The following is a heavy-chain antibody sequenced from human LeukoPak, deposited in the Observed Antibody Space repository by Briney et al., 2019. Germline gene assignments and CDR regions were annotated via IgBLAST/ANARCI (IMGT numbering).Heavy chain of an antibody. D-gene: IGHD1-26*01. Sequence: ASVTVSCKASGYTFTGYYMHWVRQAPGQGLEWMGWINPNSGGTNYTQKFQGRVTMTRDTSISTAYMELSRLRSDDTAVYYCARGGRSAYSQLSIVGATSLFYWGQGTLVTVSS. CDR1: GYTFTGYY. CDR3: ARGGRSAYSQLSIVGATSLFY. CDR2: INPNSGGT. J-gene: IGHJ4*02. V-gene: IGHV1-2*02.